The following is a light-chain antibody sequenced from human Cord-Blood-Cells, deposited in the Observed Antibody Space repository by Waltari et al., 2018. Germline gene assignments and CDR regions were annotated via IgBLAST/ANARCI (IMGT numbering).Light chain of an antibody. V-gene: IGKV1-9*01. Sequence: DIQLTQSPSFLSASVGDRVPITCRASQGISSYLALYQQKPGKAPKLLIYAASTLQSGVPSRFSGSGSGTEFTLTISSLQPEDFATYYCQQLNSYPQVTFGPGTKVDIK. J-gene: IGKJ3*01. CDR2: AAS. CDR1: QGISSY. CDR3: QQLNSYPQVT.